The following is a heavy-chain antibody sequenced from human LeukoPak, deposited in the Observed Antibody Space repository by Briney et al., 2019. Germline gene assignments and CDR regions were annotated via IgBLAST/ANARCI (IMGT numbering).Heavy chain of an antibody. J-gene: IGHJ6*02. D-gene: IGHD3-22*01. Sequence: PSETLSLTCTVSGGSIRSYDWSWIRQPPGKGLEWIGYIYYSGSTKYNPSLKSRVTISIDTSKNQFSLKLSSVTAADTAVYYCARGDTMIVVVLPMDVWGRGTTVTVSS. CDR1: GGSIRSYD. CDR2: IYYSGST. CDR3: ARGDTMIVVVLPMDV. V-gene: IGHV4-59*12.